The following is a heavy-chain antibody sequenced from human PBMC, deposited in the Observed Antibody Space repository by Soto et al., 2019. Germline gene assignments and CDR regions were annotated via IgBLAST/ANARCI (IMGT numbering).Heavy chain of an antibody. CDR3: AKDREGVTMNWYYFDY. CDR1: GFTFSSYG. V-gene: IGHV3-30*18. J-gene: IGHJ4*02. CDR2: ISYDGSNK. Sequence: QVQLVESGGGVVQPGRSLRLSCAASGFTFSSYGMHWVRQAPGKGLEWVAVISYDGSNKYYADSVKGRFTISRDNSKNTLYLQMNSLRAEDTAVYYCAKDREGVTMNWYYFDYWGQGTLVTVSS. D-gene: IGHD3-10*01.